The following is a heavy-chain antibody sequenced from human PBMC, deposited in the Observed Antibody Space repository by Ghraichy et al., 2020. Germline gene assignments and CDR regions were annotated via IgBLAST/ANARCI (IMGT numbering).Heavy chain of an antibody. D-gene: IGHD5-18*01. CDR2: ISYDGSNK. V-gene: IGHV3-30*18. CDR3: AKTRTAAGEYSYGGYFDY. CDR1: GFTFSSYA. J-gene: IGHJ4*02. Sequence: GESLNISCAASGFTFSSYAIHWVRQAPGKGLEWVAIISYDGSNKYYADSLKGRFTISRDNSKNTLYLQMNSLRAEDTAVYYCAKTRTAAGEYSYGGYFDYWGQGTLVTVSS.